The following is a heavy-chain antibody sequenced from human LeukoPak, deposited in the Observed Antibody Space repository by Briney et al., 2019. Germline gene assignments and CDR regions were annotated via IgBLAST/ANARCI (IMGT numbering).Heavy chain of an antibody. Sequence: GGSLRLSCAASGFTFSSYEMNWVRQAPGKGLEWVSYITSGGSTRYYADSVEGRFTITRDNAQNSLYLQMNSLRVEDTAVYYCARVAYYFDSSGYFYSDYWGQGTLVTVSS. V-gene: IGHV3-48*03. CDR1: GFTFSSYE. CDR2: ITSGGSTR. J-gene: IGHJ4*02. CDR3: ARVAYYFDSSGYFYSDY. D-gene: IGHD3-22*01.